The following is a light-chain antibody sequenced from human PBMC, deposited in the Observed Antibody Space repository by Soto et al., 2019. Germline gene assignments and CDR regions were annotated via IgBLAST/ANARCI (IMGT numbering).Light chain of an antibody. Sequence: QSALTQPASVSGSPGQSITISCTGTSSDVGGYNYVSWYQQHPGKAPKHMIYEVSNRPSGVSNRFSGSKSGNTASLTISGLQAEDEADYYCSSYRSSSIPAYVFGTGTKVTVL. CDR1: SSDVGGYNY. V-gene: IGLV2-14*01. J-gene: IGLJ1*01. CDR2: EVS. CDR3: SSYRSSSIPAYV.